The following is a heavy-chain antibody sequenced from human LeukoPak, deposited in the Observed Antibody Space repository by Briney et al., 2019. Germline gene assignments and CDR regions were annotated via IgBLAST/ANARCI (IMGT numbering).Heavy chain of an antibody. D-gene: IGHD3-10*01. J-gene: IGHJ3*02. Sequence: GESLKISCKGSGYSFTSYWIGWVRQMPGKGLEWMGVIYPGDSDTRYSPSFQGQVTISADKSISTAYLQWSSLKASDTAMYYCARGIWFGEFYDAFDIWGQGTMVTVSS. CDR3: ARGIWFGEFYDAFDI. V-gene: IGHV5-51*01. CDR2: IYPGDSDT. CDR1: GYSFTSYW.